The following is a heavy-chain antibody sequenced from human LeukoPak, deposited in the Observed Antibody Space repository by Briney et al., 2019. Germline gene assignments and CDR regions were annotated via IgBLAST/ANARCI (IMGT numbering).Heavy chain of an antibody. CDR1: GGSISSYY. CDR3: ARATYCSSTSCFDGGRFGP. J-gene: IGHJ5*02. Sequence: SETLSLTCTVSGGSISSYYWSWIRQPPGKGLEWIGYIYYSGSTNYNPSLKSRVTISVDTSKNQFSLKLSSVTAADTAVYYCARATYCSSTSCFDGGRFGPWGQGTLVIVSS. CDR2: IYYSGST. D-gene: IGHD2-2*01. V-gene: IGHV4-59*01.